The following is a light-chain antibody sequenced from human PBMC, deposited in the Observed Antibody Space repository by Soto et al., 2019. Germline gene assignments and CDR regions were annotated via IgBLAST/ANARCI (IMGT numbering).Light chain of an antibody. Sequence: EIVLTQSPGTLSLSPGESATLSCSASQSVSSSYLAWYQQKPGQAPRLLIYGASTRAPGIPARFSGSGSGTEFILTISSLQSEDFATYYCQQYNSYSFGQGTKVDI. J-gene: IGKJ1*01. V-gene: IGKV3-20*01. CDR3: QQYNSYS. CDR1: QSVSSSY. CDR2: GAS.